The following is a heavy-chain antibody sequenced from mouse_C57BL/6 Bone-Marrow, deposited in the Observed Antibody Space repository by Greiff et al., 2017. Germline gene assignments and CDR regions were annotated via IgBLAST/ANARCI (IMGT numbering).Heavy chain of an antibody. Sequence: VQLQQSGAELARPGASVKLSCKASGYTFTSYGISWVKQRTGQGLEWIGEIYPRSGNTYCTEKFKGKATLTADKSSSTAYMELRSLTPDDSAGYFCARAAYWGQGTLVTVSA. CDR3: ARAAY. CDR2: IYPRSGNT. J-gene: IGHJ3*01. V-gene: IGHV1-81*01. CDR1: GYTFTSYG.